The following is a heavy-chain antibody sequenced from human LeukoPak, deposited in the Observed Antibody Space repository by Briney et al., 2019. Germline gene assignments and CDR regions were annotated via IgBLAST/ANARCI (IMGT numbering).Heavy chain of an antibody. V-gene: IGHV3-48*04. CDR2: ISTSSSTI. Sequence: PGGSLRLSCAASGFTFSSYSMNWVRQAPGKGLEWVSYISTSSSTIYYADPVKGRFTISKDNAKNTVYLQMNNLRAEDTAVYYCVSFYEAYWGRGTLVTVSS. CDR1: GFTFSSYS. CDR3: VSFYEAY. D-gene: IGHD2/OR15-2a*01. J-gene: IGHJ4*02.